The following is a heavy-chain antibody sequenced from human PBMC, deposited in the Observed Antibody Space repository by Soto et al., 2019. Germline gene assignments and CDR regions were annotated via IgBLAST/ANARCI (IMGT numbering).Heavy chain of an antibody. CDR3: ARDPKYSSSSGQAG. Sequence: GGSLRLSCAVSGFTFSNYWMSWVRQAPGKGLEWVANINQDGSEKYYVDSVKGRFTIPRDNAKNSLYLQMNSLRADDTAIYYCARDPKYSSSSGQAGWGQGTLVTVSS. V-gene: IGHV3-7*05. CDR1: GFTFSNYW. D-gene: IGHD6-6*01. J-gene: IGHJ4*02. CDR2: INQDGSEK.